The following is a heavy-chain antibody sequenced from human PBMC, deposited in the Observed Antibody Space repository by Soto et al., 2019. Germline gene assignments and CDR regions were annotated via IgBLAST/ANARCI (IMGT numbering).Heavy chain of an antibody. CDR1: GYTFTSYY. CDR3: ARRYGNYYDSSGYFDY. D-gene: IGHD3-22*01. CDR2: INPSGGST. V-gene: IGHV1-46*01. J-gene: IGHJ4*02. Sequence: QVQLVQSGAEVKKPGASVKVSCKASGYTFTSYYMHWVRQAPGQGLEWMGIINPSGGSTSYAQKCQGRVTMTRDTSTSTVYMELSSLRSEDTSVYYCARRYGNYYDSSGYFDYWGQGTLVTVSS.